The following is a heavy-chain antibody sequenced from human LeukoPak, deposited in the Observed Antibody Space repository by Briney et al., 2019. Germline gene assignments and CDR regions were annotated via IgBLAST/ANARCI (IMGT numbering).Heavy chain of an antibody. Sequence: SETLSLTRTVSGGSISSYYWSWIRQPPGKGLEWIGYIYYSGSTNYNPSLKSRDTISVDTSKNQFSLKLSSVTAADTAVYYCARGDSTLFDYWGQGTLVTVSS. D-gene: IGHD6-13*01. J-gene: IGHJ4*02. V-gene: IGHV4-59*08. CDR1: GGSISSYY. CDR3: ARGDSTLFDY. CDR2: IYYSGST.